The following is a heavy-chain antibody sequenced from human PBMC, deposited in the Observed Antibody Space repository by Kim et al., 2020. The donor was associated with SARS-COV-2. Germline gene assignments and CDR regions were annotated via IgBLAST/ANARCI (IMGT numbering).Heavy chain of an antibody. D-gene: IGHD2-2*01. CDR2: ISAYNGNT. V-gene: IGHV1-18*01. CDR3: ARGGYCSSTSCRNWFDP. Sequence: ASVKVSCKASGYTFTSYGISWVRQAPGQGLEWMGWISAYNGNTNYAQKLQGRVTMTTDTSTSTAYMELRSLRSDDTAVYYCARGGYCSSTSCRNWFDPWGQRTLVTVSS. CDR1: GYTFTSYG. J-gene: IGHJ5*01.